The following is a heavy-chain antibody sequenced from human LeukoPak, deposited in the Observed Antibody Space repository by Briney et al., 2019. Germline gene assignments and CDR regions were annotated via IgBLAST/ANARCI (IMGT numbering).Heavy chain of an antibody. CDR2: IYTSGST. CDR3: ASDPRGDFWSGPGPYYYYMDV. CDR1: GGSISSGSYY. J-gene: IGHJ6*03. Sequence: PSQTLSLTCTVSGGSISSGSYYWSWIRQPAGKGLEWIGRIYTSGSTNYNPSLKSRVTISVDTSKNQFSLKLSSVTAADTAVYYCASDPRGDFWSGPGPYYYYMDVWGKGTTVTVSS. V-gene: IGHV4-61*02. D-gene: IGHD3-3*01.